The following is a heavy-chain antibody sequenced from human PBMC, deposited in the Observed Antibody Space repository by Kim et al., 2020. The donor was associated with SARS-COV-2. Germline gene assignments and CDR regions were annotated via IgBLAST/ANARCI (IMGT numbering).Heavy chain of an antibody. CDR3: AKDQVTMVRPGDP. CDR2: ISAFNGMT. CDR1: GPMFSSHG. V-gene: IGHV1-18*01. D-gene: IGHD3-10*01. J-gene: IGHJ5*02. Sequence: ASVKVSCKAFGPMFSSHGITWVRQAPGQGLEWMGWISAFNGMTFYAQKFQGRVTLTTDTSTTTAYMELRGLRPDDTAVYYCAKDQVTMVRPGDPWGQGTRVTVSS.